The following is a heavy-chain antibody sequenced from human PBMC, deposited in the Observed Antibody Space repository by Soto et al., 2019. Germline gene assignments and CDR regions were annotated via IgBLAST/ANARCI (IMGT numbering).Heavy chain of an antibody. CDR1: GFTFSSYW. V-gene: IGHV3-66*01. CDR2: IYSGGST. D-gene: IGHD1-26*01. Sequence: GGSLRLSCAASGFTFSSYWMSWVRQAPGKGLEWVSVIYSGGSTFYADSVRGRFTISRDNSKNTANLQMNSMRAEDTVVFYCAREIVGSIGDAFDIWGQGTMVTVSS. J-gene: IGHJ3*02. CDR3: AREIVGSIGDAFDI.